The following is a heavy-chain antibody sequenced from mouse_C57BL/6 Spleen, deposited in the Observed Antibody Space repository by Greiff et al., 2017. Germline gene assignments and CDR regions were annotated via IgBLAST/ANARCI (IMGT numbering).Heavy chain of an antibody. CDR1: GYTFTSYW. D-gene: IGHD1-1*01. V-gene: IGHV1-69*01. CDR2: IDPSDSYT. J-gene: IGHJ1*03. CDR3: ARWGYYGRSYGGYFDV. Sequence: VQLQQPGAELVMPGASVKLSCKASGYTFTSYWMHWVKQRPGQGLEWIGEIDPSDSYTNYNQKFKGKSTLTVDKSSSTAYMQLSSLTSEDSAVCYCARWGYYGRSYGGYFDVWGTGTTVTVSS.